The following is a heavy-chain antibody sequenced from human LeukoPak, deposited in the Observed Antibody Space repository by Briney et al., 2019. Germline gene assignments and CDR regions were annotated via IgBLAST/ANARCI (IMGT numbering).Heavy chain of an antibody. CDR1: GGSISSGSFY. Sequence: PSETLSLTCTVSGGSISSGSFYWSWIRQPAGKGLDYIGRIFTTGSTDYNPSLKTRVTISVDTSRNQFSLKLSSVTAADTAVYYCARDSYYGSGWFDPWGQGTLVTVSS. V-gene: IGHV4-61*02. J-gene: IGHJ5*02. D-gene: IGHD3-10*01. CDR2: IFTTGST. CDR3: ARDSYYGSGWFDP.